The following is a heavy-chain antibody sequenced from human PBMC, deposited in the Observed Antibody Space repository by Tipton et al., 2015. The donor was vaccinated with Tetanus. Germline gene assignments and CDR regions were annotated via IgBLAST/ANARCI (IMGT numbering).Heavy chain of an antibody. J-gene: IGHJ4*02. D-gene: IGHD5-24*01. CDR3: ARDSYGSSRWSLADY. CDR1: GGSLSSSYYY. CDR2: IYFTGTT. V-gene: IGHV4-30-4*08. Sequence: TLSLTCTVSGGSLSSSYYYWGWIRQPPGKGLEWIGYIYFTGTTYYNPSHESRLTISIDTSKNQFSLELTSVTAADTAVYYCARDSYGSSRWSLADYWGQGSLVTVSS.